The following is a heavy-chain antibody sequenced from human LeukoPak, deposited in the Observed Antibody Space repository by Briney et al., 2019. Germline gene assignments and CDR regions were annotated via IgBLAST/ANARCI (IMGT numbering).Heavy chain of an antibody. CDR1: GDSVSSNSAA. CDR2: TYYKSKWFN. J-gene: IGHJ4*02. Sequence: SQTLSLICAISGDSVSSNSAAWNWIRQSRSRGLEWLERTYYKSKWFNDYAVSVKSRITINPDTSENQFSLQLNSVTPEDTAVYYCARDSGSYSTSYRFDSWGQGTLVTVSS. V-gene: IGHV6-1*01. CDR3: ARDSGSYSTSYRFDS. D-gene: IGHD6-6*01.